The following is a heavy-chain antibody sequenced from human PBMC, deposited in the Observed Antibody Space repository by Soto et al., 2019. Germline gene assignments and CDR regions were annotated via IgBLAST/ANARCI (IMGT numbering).Heavy chain of an antibody. V-gene: IGHV4-34*01. J-gene: IGHJ5*02. D-gene: IGHD2-15*01. Sequence: SETLSLTCAVYGGSFRGYHWSWIRQPPGKGLEWIGEINHSGSTNYNPSLKSRVIISLETSKNQFSLILTSVTAADTAVYYCARGHGTRRVAASNWFDPWGQGTLVTVSS. CDR2: INHSGST. CDR1: GGSFRGYH. CDR3: ARGHGTRRVAASNWFDP.